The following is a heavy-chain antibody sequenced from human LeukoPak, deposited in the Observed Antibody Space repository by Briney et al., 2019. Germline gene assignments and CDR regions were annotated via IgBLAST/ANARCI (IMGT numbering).Heavy chain of an antibody. Sequence: SETLSLTCNVSGGSISNSPYYWGWIRQPPGKGLEWIGSMHYSGTTYHNPSLRSRVTISVDTSKNQFSLRLISVTAADTAVYYCARNDRGRPADYWGQGTLVTVSS. V-gene: IGHV4-39*01. CDR3: ARNDRGRPADY. J-gene: IGHJ4*02. CDR2: MHYSGTT. CDR1: GGSISNSPYY. D-gene: IGHD1-26*01.